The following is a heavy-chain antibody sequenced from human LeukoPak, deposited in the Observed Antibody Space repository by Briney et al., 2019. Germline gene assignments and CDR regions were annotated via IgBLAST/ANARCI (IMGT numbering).Heavy chain of an antibody. CDR1: GYTFTNYG. Sequence: ASVKVSCKASGYTFTNYGISWVRQAPGQGLEWMGWISAYNGNTNYAQKFQGRVTMTTDTSTSTAYMELRSLRSDDTAVYYCARSHVKGTLPKPDNAFDIWGQGTMVPVSS. D-gene: IGHD2-21*02. CDR3: ARSHVKGTLPKPDNAFDI. J-gene: IGHJ3*02. CDR2: ISAYNGNT. V-gene: IGHV1-18*01.